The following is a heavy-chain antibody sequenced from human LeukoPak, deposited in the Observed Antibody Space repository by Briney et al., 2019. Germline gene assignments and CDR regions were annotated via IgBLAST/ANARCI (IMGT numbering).Heavy chain of an antibody. CDR1: GGSISSSSYY. V-gene: IGHV4-39*01. CDR2: IYYSGST. D-gene: IGHD6-13*01. Sequence: PSETLSLTCTVSGGSISSSSYYWGWIRQPPGKGLEWIGSIYYSGSTYYNPSLKSRVTISVDTSKNQFSLKLSSVTAADTAVYYCARLLIEFVAAVGTFGEGGYYYMDVWGKGTTVTVSS. CDR3: ARLLIEFVAAVGTFGEGGYYYMDV. J-gene: IGHJ6*03.